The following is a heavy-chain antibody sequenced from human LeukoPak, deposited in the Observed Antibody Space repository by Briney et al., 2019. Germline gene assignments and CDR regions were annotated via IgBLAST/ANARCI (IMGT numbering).Heavy chain of an antibody. CDR2: IVVGSGNT. CDR1: GFTFTSSA. Sequence: SVKVSCKASGFTFTSSAMQWVRQARGQRLEWIGWIVVGSGNTNYAQKFQERVTITRDMSTSTAYMELSSLRSEDTAVYYCAATYYYDSSGYDAFDIWGQGTMVTVSS. J-gene: IGHJ3*02. CDR3: AATYYYDSSGYDAFDI. D-gene: IGHD3-22*01. V-gene: IGHV1-58*02.